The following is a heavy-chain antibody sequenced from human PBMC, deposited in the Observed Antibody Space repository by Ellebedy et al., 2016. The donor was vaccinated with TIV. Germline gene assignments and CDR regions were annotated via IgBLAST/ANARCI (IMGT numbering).Heavy chain of an antibody. CDR3: AKDMVFGDGKWEIDV. CDR2: LYGSGRGI. D-gene: IGHD1-26*01. Sequence: PGGSLRLSCAASGFTFSSFAMGWVRQTPGKGLEGVSGLYGSGRGIFYSDSVKGRFTISRDNSRSTLYLQMNSLRAEDSAVYYCAKDMVFGDGKWEIDVWGQGTTVTVSS. CDR1: GFTFSSFA. J-gene: IGHJ6*02. V-gene: IGHV3-23*01.